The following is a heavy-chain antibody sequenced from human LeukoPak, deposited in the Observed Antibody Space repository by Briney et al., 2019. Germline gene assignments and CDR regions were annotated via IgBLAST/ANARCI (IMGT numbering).Heavy chain of an antibody. V-gene: IGHV4-39*07. CDR3: ARVGITGTTGLYYYYYYMDV. CDR2: IYYSGST. D-gene: IGHD1-7*01. Sequence: SETLSLTCTVSGGSISSSSYYWGWIRQPPGKGLEWIGSIYYSGSTNYNPSLKSRVTISVDTSKNQFSLKLSSVTAADTAVYYCARVGITGTTGLYYYYYYMDVWGKGTTVTVSS. CDR1: GGSISSSSYY. J-gene: IGHJ6*03.